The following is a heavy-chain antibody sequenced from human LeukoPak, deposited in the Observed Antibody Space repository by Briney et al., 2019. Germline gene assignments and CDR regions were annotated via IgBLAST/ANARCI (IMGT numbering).Heavy chain of an antibody. CDR1: GGSFSGYY. V-gene: IGHV4-34*01. CDR3: ARGRQQWLVPLDY. D-gene: IGHD6-19*01. CDR2: INHSGST. J-gene: IGHJ4*02. Sequence: SETLSLTCAVYGGSFSGYYWSWIRQPPGKGLEWIGEINHSGSTNYNPSLKSRVTISVDTSKNQFSLKLSSATAADTAVYYCARGRQQWLVPLDYWGQGALVTVSS.